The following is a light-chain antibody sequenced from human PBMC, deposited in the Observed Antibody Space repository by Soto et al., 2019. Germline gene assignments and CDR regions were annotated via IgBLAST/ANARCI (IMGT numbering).Light chain of an antibody. V-gene: IGKV3-20*01. CDR1: QTVRGNY. CDR2: AAT. Sequence: EIVLTQSVGTLSLSPADRATLYSRANQTVRGNYLAWFQQKPGQSPSLLIYAATTRAAGVPDRFSGSGSGTACFLTVNRLELEDCAVYDWHHYGPAPWTGGKGTKVE. J-gene: IGKJ1*01. CDR3: HHYGPAPWT.